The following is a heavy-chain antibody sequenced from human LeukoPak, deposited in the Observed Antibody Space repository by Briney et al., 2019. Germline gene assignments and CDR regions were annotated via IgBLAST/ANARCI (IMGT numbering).Heavy chain of an antibody. Sequence: GGSLRLSCAASGFTFSSYGMHWVRQAPGKGLEWVAVISYDGSNKYYADSVKGRFTISRDNSKNTLYLQTNSLRAEDTAVYYCAAAMVPYYYYYYMDVWGKGTTVTVSS. CDR1: GFTFSSYG. CDR2: ISYDGSNK. J-gene: IGHJ6*03. D-gene: IGHD2-2*01. CDR3: AAAMVPYYYYYYMDV. V-gene: IGHV3-30*03.